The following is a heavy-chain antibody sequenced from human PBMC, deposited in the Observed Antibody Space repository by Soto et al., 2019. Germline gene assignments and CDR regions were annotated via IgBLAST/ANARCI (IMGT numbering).Heavy chain of an antibody. CDR2: ISHDGNKE. D-gene: IGHD2-21*01. Sequence: QLVESGGDVVQPGRSLRLSCAASGFTFSNYGMHWVRQAPGKGLEWVAVISHDGNKEYYADSVRGRFTISRDNSKKTVYLQMNSLRGEDTAMYYCAKVAPSISILWGFDRWGQGTLVTVSS. V-gene: IGHV3-30*18. CDR1: GFTFSNYG. J-gene: IGHJ4*02. CDR3: AKVAPSISILWGFDR.